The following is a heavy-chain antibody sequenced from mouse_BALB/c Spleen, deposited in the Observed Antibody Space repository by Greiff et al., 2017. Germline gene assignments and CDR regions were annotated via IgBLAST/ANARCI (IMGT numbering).Heavy chain of an antibody. CDR3: ARGDGNYWFAY. J-gene: IGHJ3*01. D-gene: IGHD2-1*01. V-gene: IGHV1S132*01. CDR1: GYTFTSYW. CDR2: IFPGTGTT. Sequence: QVQLQQSGAELVKPGASVKLSCKTSGYTFTSYWIQWVKQRPGQGLGWIGEIFPGTGTTYYNEKFKGKATLTIDTSSSTAYMQLSSLTSEDSAVYFCARGDGNYWFAYWGQGTLVTVSA.